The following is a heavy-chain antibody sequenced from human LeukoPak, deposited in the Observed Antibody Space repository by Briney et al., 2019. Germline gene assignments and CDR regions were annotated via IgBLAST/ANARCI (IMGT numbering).Heavy chain of an antibody. Sequence: ASVKVSCKASGYTFTGYYMHWVRQAPGQGLKWMGWINPNSGGTNYAQRFQGRVTMTRDTSISTAYMELSRLRSDDTAVYYCARSGYSGSYADFDYWGQGTLVTVSS. V-gene: IGHV1-2*02. D-gene: IGHD1-26*01. J-gene: IGHJ4*02. CDR3: ARSGYSGSYADFDY. CDR1: GYTFTGYY. CDR2: INPNSGGT.